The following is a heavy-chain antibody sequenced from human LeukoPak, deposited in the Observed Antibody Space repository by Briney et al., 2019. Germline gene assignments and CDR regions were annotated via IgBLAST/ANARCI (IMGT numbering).Heavy chain of an antibody. CDR3: AKDGHSYYYDSSGIDY. Sequence: GGSLRLSCAASGFTFSSYGMHWVRQAPGKGLEWVAVIWYDGSNKYYADSVKGRFTISRDNSKNTLYLQMNSLRAEDTAVYYCAKDGHSYYYDSSGIDYWGQGTLVTVSS. CDR1: GFTFSSYG. CDR2: IWYDGSNK. V-gene: IGHV3-30*02. D-gene: IGHD3-22*01. J-gene: IGHJ4*02.